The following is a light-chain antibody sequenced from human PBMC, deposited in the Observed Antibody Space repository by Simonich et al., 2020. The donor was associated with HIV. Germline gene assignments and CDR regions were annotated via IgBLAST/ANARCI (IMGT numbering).Light chain of an antibody. CDR3: QQYYSDTYT. J-gene: IGKJ2*01. Sequence: EIVLTQSPGTLSLSPGERATLSCRASQSVSSSYLAWYQQKPGQAPRLLIYGASSRATGIPARFSGSGSGTDFILTISRLEPEDFAVYYCQQYYSDTYTFGQGTKLEIK. CDR1: QSVSSSY. V-gene: IGKV3-20*01. CDR2: GAS.